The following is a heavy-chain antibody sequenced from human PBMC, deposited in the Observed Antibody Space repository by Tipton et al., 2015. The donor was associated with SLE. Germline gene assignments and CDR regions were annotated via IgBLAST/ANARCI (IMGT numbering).Heavy chain of an antibody. CDR1: GGSISNYY. J-gene: IGHJ5*02. CDR2: IYNRGGT. Sequence: TLSLTCTVSGGSISNYYWSWIRQPPGKGLEWIGYIYNRGGTEYNPSLKSRVIMSIDTSKSQFSLNLNSVTAADTAIYYCARSFEMGSIHTWGQGTLVTVSS. CDR3: ARSFEMGSIHT. D-gene: IGHD5-24*01. V-gene: IGHV4-59*08.